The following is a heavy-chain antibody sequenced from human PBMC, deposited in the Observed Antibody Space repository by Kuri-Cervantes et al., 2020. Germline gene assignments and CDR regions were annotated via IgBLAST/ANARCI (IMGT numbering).Heavy chain of an antibody. J-gene: IGHJ4*02. CDR2: ISSSGGTM. Sequence: GGSLRLSCAASGFTFSDYYMTWIRQAPGKGLEWVSYISSSGGTMYYADSVKGRFTISRDNSKNTLFLQMSSLRLEDTAVYYCAKSNWNDLSAVDFWGQGTLVTVSS. V-gene: IGHV3-11*04. CDR3: AKSNWNDLSAVDF. D-gene: IGHD1-20*01. CDR1: GFTFSDYY.